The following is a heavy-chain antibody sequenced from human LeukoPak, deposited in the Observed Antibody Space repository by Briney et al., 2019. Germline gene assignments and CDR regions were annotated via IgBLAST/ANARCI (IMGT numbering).Heavy chain of an antibody. Sequence: GGSLRLSCAASGFTFSSHAMNWVRQAPGKGLEWVSAISGSGGSTYYADSVKGRFTISRDNSKNTLYLQMNSLRAEDTAVYYCAKGRAIFGVADYYYMDVWGKGTTVTVSS. CDR1: GFTFSSHA. J-gene: IGHJ6*03. CDR3: AKGRAIFGVADYYYMDV. V-gene: IGHV3-23*01. CDR2: ISGSGGST. D-gene: IGHD3-3*01.